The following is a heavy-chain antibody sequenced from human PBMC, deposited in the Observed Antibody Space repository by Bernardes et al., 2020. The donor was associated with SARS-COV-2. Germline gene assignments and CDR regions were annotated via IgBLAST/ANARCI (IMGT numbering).Heavy chain of an antibody. CDR2: IKRQSDGGTT. Sequence: GRSLKLSCTPSGFTFSHAWMSWVRQVPGKGLEWICRIKRQSDGGTTDYIAPVRDRFIVSRDDSTKKVYLQMNSVKTEDTAVYFCTADRPEYGDPRGWGQGILVTVSS. J-gene: IGHJ4*02. V-gene: IGHV3-15*05. CDR3: TADRPEYGDPRG. D-gene: IGHD4-17*01. CDR1: GFTFSHAW.